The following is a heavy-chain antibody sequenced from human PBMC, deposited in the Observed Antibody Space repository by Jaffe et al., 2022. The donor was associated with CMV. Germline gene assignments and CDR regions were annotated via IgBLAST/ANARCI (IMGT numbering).Heavy chain of an antibody. CDR2: INAGNGNT. CDR3: ARTLSAGYSSGWTYFDY. D-gene: IGHD6-19*01. J-gene: IGHJ4*02. V-gene: IGHV1-3*01. Sequence: QVQLVQSGAEVKKPGASVKVSCKASGYTFTSYAMHWVRQAPGQRLEWMGWINAGNGNTKYSQKFQGRVTITRDTSASTAYMELSSLRSEDTAVYYCARTLSAGYSSGWTYFDYWGQGTLVTVSS. CDR1: GYTFTSYA.